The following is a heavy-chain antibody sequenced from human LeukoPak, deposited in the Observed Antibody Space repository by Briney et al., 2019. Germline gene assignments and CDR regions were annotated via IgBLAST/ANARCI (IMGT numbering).Heavy chain of an antibody. Sequence: ASVKVSCKASGYTFTSYDINWVRQATGQGLERMGWMNPNSGNTGYAQKFQGRVTMTRNTSISTAYMELSSLRSEDTAVYYCARAVVVVAATSDAFDIWGQGTMVTVSS. J-gene: IGHJ3*02. D-gene: IGHD2-15*01. V-gene: IGHV1-8*01. CDR3: ARAVVVVAATSDAFDI. CDR2: MNPNSGNT. CDR1: GYTFTSYD.